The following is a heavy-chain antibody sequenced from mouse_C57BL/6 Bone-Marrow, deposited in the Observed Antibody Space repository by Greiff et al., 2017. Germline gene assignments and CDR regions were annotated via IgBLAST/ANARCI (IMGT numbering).Heavy chain of an antibody. CDR2: ISSGSSTL. CDR1: GFTFSDYG. V-gene: IGHV5-17*01. CDR3: ARQGLRAMDY. D-gene: IGHD3-3*01. Sequence: EVMLVESGGGLVKPGGSLKLSCAASGFTFSDYGMHWVRQAPEKGLEWVAYISSGSSTLYYADTVKGRFTISRDNAKNTLFLQMTSLRSEDTAMYYCARQGLRAMDYWGQGTSVTVSS. J-gene: IGHJ4*01.